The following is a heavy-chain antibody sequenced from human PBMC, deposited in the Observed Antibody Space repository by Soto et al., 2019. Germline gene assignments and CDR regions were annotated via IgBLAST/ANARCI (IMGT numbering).Heavy chain of an antibody. CDR3: ARDNLAFQGAFDL. V-gene: IGHV3-21*01. Sequence: GGSLRLSCAASGFVFSDFQFNWVRQAPGGGLEWLSSITGTCAFTEYAESIEGRFTISRDNPNKLLFLHMDNLRPEDTAVYYCARDNLAFQGAFDLWGQGTLVTVSS. CDR1: GFVFSDFQ. J-gene: IGHJ4*02. D-gene: IGHD3-16*01. CDR2: ITGTCAFT.